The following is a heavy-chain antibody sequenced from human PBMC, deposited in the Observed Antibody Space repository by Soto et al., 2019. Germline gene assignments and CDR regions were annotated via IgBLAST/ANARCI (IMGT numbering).Heavy chain of an antibody. V-gene: IGHV1-69*08. Sequence: QVQLVQSGAEVKKPGSSVKVSCKASGGTFSTYTINWVRQAPGQGLEWMGRIIPLLDVTNNAQRFQGRVSITADKSPSTAYMELTSLTSHDTAVYYCARDSGTVGYDDSWGQGTLVTVSS. CDR2: IIPLLDVT. J-gene: IGHJ4*02. CDR3: ARDSGTVGYDDS. CDR1: GGTFSTYT. D-gene: IGHD3-10*01.